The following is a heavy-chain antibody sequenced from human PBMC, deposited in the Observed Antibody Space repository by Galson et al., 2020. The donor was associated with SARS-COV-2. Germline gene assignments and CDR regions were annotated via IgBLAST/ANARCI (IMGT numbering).Heavy chain of an antibody. J-gene: IGHJ4*02. CDR1: GFTFSTFS. Sequence: GESLKISCAASGFTFSTFSMNWVRQAPGKGLEWVSYINSPSSTIFYADSVKGRFTISRDNAKNSLYLQMNNLRVEDTAVYYCARAIYGATGYWGQGTLVIVSS. V-gene: IGHV3-48*04. D-gene: IGHD4-17*01. CDR3: ARAIYGATGY. CDR2: INSPSSTI.